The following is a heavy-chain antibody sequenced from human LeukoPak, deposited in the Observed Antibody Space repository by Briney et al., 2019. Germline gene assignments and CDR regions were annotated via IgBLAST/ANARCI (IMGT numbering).Heavy chain of an antibody. Sequence: SETLSLTCIVSGGSISSYYWSWIRQPPGKGLEWIGEINHSGSTNYNPSLKSRVTISVDTSKNQFSLKLSSVTAADTAVYYCARVLPIAAAYFDYWGQGTLVTVSS. CDR2: INHSGST. CDR1: GGSISSYY. V-gene: IGHV4-34*01. CDR3: ARVLPIAAAYFDY. J-gene: IGHJ4*02. D-gene: IGHD6-13*01.